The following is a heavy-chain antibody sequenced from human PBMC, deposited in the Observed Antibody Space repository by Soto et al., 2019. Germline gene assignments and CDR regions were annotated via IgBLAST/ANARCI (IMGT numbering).Heavy chain of an antibody. CDR2: SESKSDGGAT. D-gene: IGHD5-12*01. V-gene: IGHV3-15*04. Sequence: GVSVRLSCAASGFPFSNAWMGVVLQAPGKGVEWVGGSESKSDGGATEYAAHVKGRFTIYRDDSKNTLYLQMNSLKTEDTAVYYCTKDGDGGYSGSDQGYYFDYWGQGTLVTVSS. J-gene: IGHJ4*02. CDR1: GFPFSNAW. CDR3: TKDGDGGYSGSDQGYYFDY.